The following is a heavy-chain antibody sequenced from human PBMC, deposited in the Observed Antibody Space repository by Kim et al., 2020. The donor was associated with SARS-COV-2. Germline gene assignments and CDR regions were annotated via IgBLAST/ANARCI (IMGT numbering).Heavy chain of an antibody. CDR2: ISRNSDSI. Sequence: GGSLSLSCAASEFTFSRYSMNWVRQAPGKGLEWVSTISRNSDSIYYADSVESRFTISRNNAKNSLYLQMNSLRADDTAMYYCARDLSLGRPGGFDYWGQGTLVTVS. CDR1: EFTFSRYS. CDR3: ARDLSLGRPGGFDY. D-gene: IGHD3-10*01. V-gene: IGHV3-21*01. J-gene: IGHJ4*02.